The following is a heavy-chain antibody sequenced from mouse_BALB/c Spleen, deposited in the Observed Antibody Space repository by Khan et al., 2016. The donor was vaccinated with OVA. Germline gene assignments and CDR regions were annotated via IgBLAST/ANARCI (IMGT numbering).Heavy chain of an antibody. Sequence: QIQLVQSGAELARPGTSVKLSCKASGYNFTDYYINWMRQRTGQGLEWIGEIYPGSDNTYYNEKFKGKATLTANKSSSTAYMQHSSLTSEDSGVYFCAREWAAWFPYWGQGTLVTVSA. V-gene: IGHV1-77*01. CDR2: IYPGSDNT. J-gene: IGHJ3*01. CDR3: AREWAAWFPY. CDR1: GYNFTDYY.